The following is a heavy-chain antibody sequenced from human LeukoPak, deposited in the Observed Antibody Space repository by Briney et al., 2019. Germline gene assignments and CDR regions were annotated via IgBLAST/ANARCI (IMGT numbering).Heavy chain of an antibody. CDR3: AKDRYGDQAGYYFDY. CDR2: ISESGRVT. J-gene: IGHJ4*02. Sequence: GGSLRLSCVASGFTFRNHELIWVRQAPGKGLEWVASISESGRVTRYADSVKGRFTISRDNSKNTLYLQMNSLRAEDTAVYYCAKDRYGDQAGYYFDYWGQGTLVTVSS. D-gene: IGHD4-17*01. CDR1: GFTFRNHE. V-gene: IGHV3-23*01.